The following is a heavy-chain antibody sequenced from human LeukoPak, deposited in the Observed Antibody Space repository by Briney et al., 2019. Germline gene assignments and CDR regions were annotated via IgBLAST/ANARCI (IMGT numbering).Heavy chain of an antibody. CDR3: ARDWDCSRSSCYDAFDI. CDR1: GLTFSTYN. J-gene: IGHJ3*02. V-gene: IGHV3-48*01. CDR2: IDSSNSPI. Sequence: PGGSLRLSCAASGLTFSTYNMNWVRQAPGKGLEWVSSIDSSNSPIYYADSVKGRFTISRDNGKNSLYLQMNSLRVEDTAVYYCARDWDCSRSSCYDAFDIWGQGTMVTVSS. D-gene: IGHD2-2*01.